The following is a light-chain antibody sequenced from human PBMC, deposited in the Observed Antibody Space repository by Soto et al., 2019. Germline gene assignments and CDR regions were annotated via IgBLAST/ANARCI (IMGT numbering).Light chain of an antibody. CDR3: QQYGGSPRT. J-gene: IGKJ1*01. Sequence: EVGLTQSPDTLSLSPGERATLSCRASQSVSSSYLAWYQQRPGQAPRLLIYGASSRATGIPDRFSGSGSGTDFSLTISRLEPEDFAVYYCQQYGGSPRTFGQGTNVDI. CDR2: GAS. CDR1: QSVSSSY. V-gene: IGKV3-20*01.